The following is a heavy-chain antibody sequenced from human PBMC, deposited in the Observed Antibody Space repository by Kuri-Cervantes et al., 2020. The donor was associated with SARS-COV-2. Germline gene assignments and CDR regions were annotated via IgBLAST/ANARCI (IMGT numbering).Heavy chain of an antibody. D-gene: IGHD4/OR15-4a*01. CDR1: GFTFSDYY. Sequence: LRLSCAASGFTFSDYYMSWIRQPPGKGLEWIGYIYYSGSTYYNPSLKSRVTISVDTSKNQLSLKLSSVTAADTAVYYCARDPNANHNNWFDPWGQGTLVTVSS. CDR2: IYYSGST. J-gene: IGHJ5*02. CDR3: ARDPNANHNNWFDP. V-gene: IGHV4-30-4*08.